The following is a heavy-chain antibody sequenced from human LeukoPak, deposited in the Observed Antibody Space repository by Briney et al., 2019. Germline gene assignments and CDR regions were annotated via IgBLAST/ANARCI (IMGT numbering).Heavy chain of an antibody. CDR2: IYYSGNT. J-gene: IGHJ4*02. V-gene: IGHV4-61*08. Sequence: SQTLSLTCTVSGGSISSGGYYWSWIRQFPGKGLEWIGYIYYSGNTNYNPSLKSRVTMSVDASKNQFSLKLSSVTAADTAVYYCARVGDGCFDYWGQGTLVTVSS. D-gene: IGHD3-10*01. CDR1: GGSISSGGYY. CDR3: ARVGDGCFDY.